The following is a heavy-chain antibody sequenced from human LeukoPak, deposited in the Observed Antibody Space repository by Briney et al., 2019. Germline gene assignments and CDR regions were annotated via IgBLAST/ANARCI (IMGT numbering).Heavy chain of an antibody. CDR2: ISYDGNYK. D-gene: IGHD2-15*01. CDR1: GFTFSSYG. Sequence: GRPLRLSCAASGFTFSSYGMHWVRQAPGKGLEWVTSISYDGNYKYYADPVKGRFTISRDFSKNTLYLQMNSLRAEDTAVYYCAREYCSGGSCYSSGGPGFDYWGQGTLVTVSS. J-gene: IGHJ4*02. CDR3: AREYCSGGSCYSSGGPGFDY. V-gene: IGHV3-30*03.